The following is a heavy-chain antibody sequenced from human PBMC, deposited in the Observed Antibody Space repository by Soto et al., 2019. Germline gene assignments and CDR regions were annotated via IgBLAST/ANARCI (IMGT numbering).Heavy chain of an antibody. Sequence: PSETLSLTCAVYGGSFSGYYWSWIRQPPGKGLEWIGEINHSGSTNYNPSLKSRVTISVDTSKNQFSLKLSSVTAADTAVYYCARGGGYRSSPNWFDPWGQGTLVTVSS. CDR3: ARGGGYRSSPNWFDP. CDR2: INHSGST. V-gene: IGHV4-34*01. D-gene: IGHD6-13*01. CDR1: GGSFSGYY. J-gene: IGHJ5*02.